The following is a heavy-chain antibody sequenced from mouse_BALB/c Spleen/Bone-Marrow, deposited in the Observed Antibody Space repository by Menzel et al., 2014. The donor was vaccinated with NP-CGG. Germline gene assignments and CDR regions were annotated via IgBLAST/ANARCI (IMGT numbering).Heavy chain of an antibody. CDR3: ARQLADAMDY. J-gene: IGHJ4*01. V-gene: IGHV5-12*02. CDR2: ITKGGGST. CDR1: GFTFSDYY. Sequence: EVKLMESGGGLVQPGGSLKLSCATSGFTFSDYYMYWVRQTPEKRLAWVAYITKGGGSTYYPDIVKGRFTISRDNAKNTLYLQMSRLKSEDTAMYYCARQLADAMDYWGQGTSVTVSS. D-gene: IGHD4-1*01.